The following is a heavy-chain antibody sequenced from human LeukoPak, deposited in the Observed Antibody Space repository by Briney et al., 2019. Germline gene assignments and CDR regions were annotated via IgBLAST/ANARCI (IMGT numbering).Heavy chain of an antibody. V-gene: IGHV3-74*01. CDR1: GFSFSGHW. Sequence: GGSLRLSCTAPGFSFSGHWMHWARQLPGKGLVWVSRISPTGSTTSYADSVKGRFTVSRDNAKNTLYLQVNNLRAEDTAVYYCARGPNSDWSGLDFWGQGTLLTVSS. D-gene: IGHD3-9*01. J-gene: IGHJ4*02. CDR2: ISPTGSTT. CDR3: ARGPNSDWSGLDF.